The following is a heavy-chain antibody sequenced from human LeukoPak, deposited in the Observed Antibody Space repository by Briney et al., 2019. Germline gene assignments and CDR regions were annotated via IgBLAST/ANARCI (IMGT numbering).Heavy chain of an antibody. Sequence: PGGSLRLSCTVSGFNFGDYGMSWVRQAPGKGLEWVGFIRSKAYGGTTEYAASVKGRFTISRDDSKSIAYLQMNSLKTEDTAVYYCTREVSDYYGSGSPTDYFDYWGQGTLVTVSS. D-gene: IGHD3-10*01. CDR2: IRSKAYGGTT. CDR1: GFNFGDYG. J-gene: IGHJ4*02. V-gene: IGHV3-49*04. CDR3: TREVSDYYGSGSPTDYFDY.